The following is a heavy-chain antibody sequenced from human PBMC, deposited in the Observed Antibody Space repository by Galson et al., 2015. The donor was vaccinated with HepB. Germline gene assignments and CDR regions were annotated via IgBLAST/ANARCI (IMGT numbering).Heavy chain of an antibody. D-gene: IGHD6-6*01. CDR2: ISYDGSNR. CDR3: ARGGLYSSSPLDS. J-gene: IGHJ4*02. CDR1: GFTFSTYT. V-gene: IGHV3-30-3*01. Sequence: SLRLSCATSGFTFSTYTLHWVRQAPGKGLEWVATISYDGSNRYYVDSVKGRFTISRDNSKNALYLQMNSLRVEDTAVFYCARGGLYSSSPLDSWGQGTLVTVSS.